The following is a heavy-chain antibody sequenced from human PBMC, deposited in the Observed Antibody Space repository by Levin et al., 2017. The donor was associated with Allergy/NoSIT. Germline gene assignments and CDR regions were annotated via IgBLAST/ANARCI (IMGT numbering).Heavy chain of an antibody. CDR1: GFTFSSYA. V-gene: IGHV3-23*01. CDR3: AKALYDYVWGSPFDY. CDR2: ISGSGGST. J-gene: IGHJ4*02. D-gene: IGHD3-16*01. Sequence: GGSLRLSCAASGFTFSSYAMSWVRQAPGKGLEWVSAISGSGGSTYYADSVKGRFTISRDNSKNTLYLQMNSLRAEDTAVYYCAKALYDYVWGSPFDYWGQGTLVTVSS.